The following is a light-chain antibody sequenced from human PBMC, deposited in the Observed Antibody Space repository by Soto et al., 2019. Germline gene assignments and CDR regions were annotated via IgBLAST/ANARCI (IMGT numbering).Light chain of an antibody. CDR1: QSVSSRY. J-gene: IGKJ4*01. CDR3: QQYGTSPQQYGNSPRLT. V-gene: IGKV3-20*01. Sequence: EIVLTQSPGTLSLSPGERATLSCRASQSVSSRYLAWYQQKPGQAPRLLISGAFTRATGIPDRFSGSGSRTDFTVTISRLEPEDFAIYFCQQYGTSPQQYGNSPRLTFGGGTKVEIK. CDR2: GAF.